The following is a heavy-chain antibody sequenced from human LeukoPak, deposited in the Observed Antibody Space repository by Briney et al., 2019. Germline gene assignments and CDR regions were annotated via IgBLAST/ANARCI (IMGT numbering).Heavy chain of an antibody. CDR1: GVSITNNNYY. D-gene: IGHD6-13*01. J-gene: IGHJ5*02. CDR2: IYYTGTT. V-gene: IGHV4-39*01. Sequence: PSETLSLTCTVSGVSITNNNYYWGWIRQPPGKGLEWIGSIYYTGTTYYNPSLKSRVTISVDTSMNQFSLRLTSVTAADTAVYYCARGRRRLAAAGTGWFDPWGQGTLVTVSS. CDR3: ARGRRRLAAAGTGWFDP.